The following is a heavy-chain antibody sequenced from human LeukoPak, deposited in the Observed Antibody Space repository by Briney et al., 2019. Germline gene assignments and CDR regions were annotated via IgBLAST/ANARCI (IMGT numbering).Heavy chain of an antibody. CDR3: ARRGGSYRDDAFDI. CDR2: FYPADSDT. J-gene: IGHJ3*02. D-gene: IGHD1-26*01. CDR1: GYSFTTYW. V-gene: IGHV5-51*01. Sequence: GESLKISCEGSGYSFTTYWIAWVRQMPGKGLEWMGIFYPADSDTRYSPSFQGQVTISADKSISTAYLQWSSLKASDTAVYYCARRGGSYRDDAFDIWGQGTMVTVSS.